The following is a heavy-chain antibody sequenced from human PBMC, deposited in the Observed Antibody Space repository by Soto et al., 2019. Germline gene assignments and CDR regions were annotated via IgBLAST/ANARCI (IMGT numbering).Heavy chain of an antibody. V-gene: IGHV3-20*04. CDR1: GFVFDEYD. J-gene: IGHJ6*02. CDR2: INWNGGST. CDR3: ARGKRYYGSGKYYYHGMDV. Sequence: EVQLVESGGGVVRPGGSLRLSCAASGFVFDEYDMSWVRQAPGKGLEWVSGINWNGGSTDYVDSVKGRFTISRDNAKNSLYLEMNSLRAEDTAVYYCARGKRYYGSGKYYYHGMDVWGQGTTVTVSS. D-gene: IGHD3-10*01.